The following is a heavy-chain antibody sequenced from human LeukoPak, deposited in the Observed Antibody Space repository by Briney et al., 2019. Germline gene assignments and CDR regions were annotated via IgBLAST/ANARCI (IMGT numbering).Heavy chain of an antibody. CDR3: ASGGYSYNYAMQGGWFDP. V-gene: IGHV4-30-2*01. CDR1: GGSISSGGYS. J-gene: IGHJ5*02. D-gene: IGHD5-18*01. CDR2: IYHSGST. Sequence: SQTLSLTCAVSGGSISSGGYSWSWIRQPPGKGLEWIGYIYHSGSTYYNPSLKSRVTISVDRSKNQFSLKLSSVTAADTAVYYCASGGYSYNYAMQGGWFDPWGQGNLVTVSS.